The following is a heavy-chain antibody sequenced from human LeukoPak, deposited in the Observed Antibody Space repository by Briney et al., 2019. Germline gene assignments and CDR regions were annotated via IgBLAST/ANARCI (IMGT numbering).Heavy chain of an antibody. Sequence: QSGGSLRLSCAASGFTFSSYAMSWVRQAPGKGLEWVSAISGSGGSTYYADSVKGRFTISRDNSKNTLYLQMNSLRAEDTAVYYCARDLGQYYDTSDNWFDPWGQGTLVTVSS. J-gene: IGHJ5*02. CDR1: GFTFSSYA. D-gene: IGHD3-22*01. CDR3: ARDLGQYYDTSDNWFDP. CDR2: ISGSGGST. V-gene: IGHV3-23*01.